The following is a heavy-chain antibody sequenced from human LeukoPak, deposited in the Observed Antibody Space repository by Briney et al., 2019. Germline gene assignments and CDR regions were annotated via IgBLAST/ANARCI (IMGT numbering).Heavy chain of an antibody. CDR2: VSFGSSYI. J-gene: IGHJ5*02. CDR1: GFTFRDYT. Sequence: SGGSLRLSCAASGFTFRDYTMNWVRQSPGKGLQWVSYVSFGSSYISYADSLKGRFTISRDDAKSSVYLEMTSLRAEDTAVYYCARASTEYAVTDGFDTWGPGTLVTVSS. D-gene: IGHD4-17*01. V-gene: IGHV3-21*01. CDR3: ARASTEYAVTDGFDT.